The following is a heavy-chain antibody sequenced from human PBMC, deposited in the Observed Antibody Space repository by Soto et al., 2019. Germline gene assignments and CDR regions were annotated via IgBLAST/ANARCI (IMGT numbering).Heavy chain of an antibody. J-gene: IGHJ4*02. Sequence: EVQLVESGGGLVQPGESLRLSCAASGFTFSSYWMHWVRQAPGKGLVWVSRINSDGSSTSYAGSVKGRFTISRDNAKNTLCLQRNSLRAEDTAVYYCVRTSLVVAAATREDYWGQGTLVTVSS. CDR1: GFTFSSYW. CDR3: VRTSLVVAAATREDY. CDR2: INSDGSST. D-gene: IGHD2-15*01. V-gene: IGHV3-74*01.